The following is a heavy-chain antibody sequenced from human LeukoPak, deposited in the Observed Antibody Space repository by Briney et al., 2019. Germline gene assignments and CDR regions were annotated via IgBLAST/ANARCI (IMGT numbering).Heavy chain of an antibody. V-gene: IGHV4-59*12. D-gene: IGHD3-22*01. CDR2: IYYSGST. Sequence: SETLSLTCTVSGGSISSYYWSWIRQPPGKGLEWIGSIYYSGSTYYNPSLKSRVTISVDTSKNQFSLKLSSVTAADTAVYYCARGRYYYDSSGYYADAFDIWGQGTMVTVSS. CDR1: GGSISSYY. CDR3: ARGRYYYDSSGYYADAFDI. J-gene: IGHJ3*02.